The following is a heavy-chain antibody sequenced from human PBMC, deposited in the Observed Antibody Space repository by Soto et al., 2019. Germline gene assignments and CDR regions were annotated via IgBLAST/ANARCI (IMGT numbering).Heavy chain of an antibody. Sequence: GGSLRLSCAASGFTFSSYAMSWVRQAPGKGLEWVSAISGSGGSTYYADSVKGRFTISRDNSKNTLYLQMNSLRAEDTAVYYCANLVGGTYYFDYWGQGTLVTVSS. CDR1: GFTFSSYA. D-gene: IGHD1-26*01. J-gene: IGHJ4*02. CDR2: ISGSGGST. V-gene: IGHV3-23*01. CDR3: ANLVGGTYYFDY.